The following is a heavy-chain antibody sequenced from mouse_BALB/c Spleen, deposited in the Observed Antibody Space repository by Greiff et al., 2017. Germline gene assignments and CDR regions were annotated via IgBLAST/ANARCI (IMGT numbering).Heavy chain of an antibody. Sequence: QVQLQQSGPELVKPGASVKMSCKASGYTFTDYVISWVKQRTGQGLEWIGEIYPGSGSTYYNEKFKGKATLTADKSSNTAYMQLSSLTSEDSAVYFCARRGVPYYGSIYGYFDVWGAGTTVTVSS. J-gene: IGHJ1*01. D-gene: IGHD1-1*01. CDR2: IYPGSGST. CDR1: GYTFTDYV. CDR3: ARRGVPYYGSIYGYFDV. V-gene: IGHV1-77*01.